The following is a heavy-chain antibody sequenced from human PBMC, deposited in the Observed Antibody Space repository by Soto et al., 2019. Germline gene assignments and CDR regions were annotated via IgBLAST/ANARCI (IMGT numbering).Heavy chain of an antibody. J-gene: IGHJ4*02. CDR3: ARDGYDGSGSPYPAY. D-gene: IGHD3-10*01. Sequence: TSETLSLTCSVSGGSMSEYFWSWIRQSPGKGLEWIGYIYYLGSTDYNPSLKSRVTISVDTSKRQFSLRLTSVTAADTAVYYCARDGYDGSGSPYPAYWGQGTQVTVSS. V-gene: IGHV4-59*01. CDR2: IYYLGST. CDR1: GGSMSEYF.